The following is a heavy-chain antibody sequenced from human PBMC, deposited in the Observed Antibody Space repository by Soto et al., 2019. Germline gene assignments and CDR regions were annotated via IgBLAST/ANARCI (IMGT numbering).Heavy chain of an antibody. Sequence: SETLSLTCTVSGGSISSYYWSWIRQPPGKGLEWIGYIYYSGSTNYNPSLKSRVTISVDTSKNQFSLKLSSVTAADTAVYYCARDAGTGMPDYWGQGTL. CDR3: ARDAGTGMPDY. V-gene: IGHV4-59*01. CDR2: IYYSGST. J-gene: IGHJ4*02. D-gene: IGHD1-1*01. CDR1: GGSISSYY.